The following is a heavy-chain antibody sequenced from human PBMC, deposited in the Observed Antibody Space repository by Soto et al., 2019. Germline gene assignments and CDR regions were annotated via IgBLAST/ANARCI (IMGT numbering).Heavy chain of an antibody. D-gene: IGHD2-15*01. J-gene: IGHJ3*02. CDR2: ITWNGVNT. V-gene: IGHV3-9*01. Sequence: EEQLVESGGALVQPGRSLRLSCAASGLTFDDYAMHWVRQVPGKGLEWVSFITWNGVNTAYADSIRGRFTIYRDNAKNCLYLQMNSLSKEHTAFYYCTSGYSSVGRCAFDIWGQGTMVAVSS. CDR1: GLTFDDYA. CDR3: TSGYSSVGRCAFDI.